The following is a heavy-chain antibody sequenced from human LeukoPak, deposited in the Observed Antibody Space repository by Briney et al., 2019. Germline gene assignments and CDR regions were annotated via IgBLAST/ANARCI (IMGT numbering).Heavy chain of an antibody. Sequence: PAETLSLTCTVSGGSISSYYWSWIRQPPGKGLEWIGYIYYSGSTNYNPSLKSRVTISVDTSKNQFSLKLSSVTAADRAVYYFARDGFHDAFEIWGQGTMVTVSS. J-gene: IGHJ3*02. CDR1: GGSISSYY. CDR3: ARDGFHDAFEI. CDR2: IYYSGST. V-gene: IGHV4-59*01.